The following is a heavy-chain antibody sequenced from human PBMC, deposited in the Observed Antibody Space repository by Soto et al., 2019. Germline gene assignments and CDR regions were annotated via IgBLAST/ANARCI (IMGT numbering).Heavy chain of an antibody. CDR3: ASDRGYRLAH. V-gene: IGHV1-69*12. J-gene: IGHJ1*01. CDR2: SIPMFGIT. Sequence: QVQLVQSGAEVKKPGSSVKVSCKASGGTLSSHGFNWVRQAPGQGLEWMGGSIPMFGITNHTQNSQDRITITADAPTSTLSMELTTLCSDATAVYACASDRGYRLAHWSQCSPLTVSS. CDR1: GGTLSSHG. D-gene: IGHD6-25*01.